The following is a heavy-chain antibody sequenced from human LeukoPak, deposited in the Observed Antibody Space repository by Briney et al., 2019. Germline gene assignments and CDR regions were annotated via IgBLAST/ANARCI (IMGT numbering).Heavy chain of an antibody. J-gene: IGHJ4*02. CDR1: GGSFSGYH. CDR2: IHYDGTT. V-gene: IGHV4-34*01. D-gene: IGHD6-19*01. CDR3: ARGPHQQWPPMQY. Sequence: SETLSLTCAVYGGSFSGYHWTWIRQAPGKGLDWIGEIHYDGTTNYNPSLKNRVTIAVDMPKSQFSVTLTSVTAADTGVYFCARGPHQQWPPMQYWGQGSLVTVSS.